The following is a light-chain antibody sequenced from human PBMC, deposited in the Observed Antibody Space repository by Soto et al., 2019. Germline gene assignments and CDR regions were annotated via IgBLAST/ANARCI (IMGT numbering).Light chain of an antibody. CDR2: EVS. Sequence: QSVLTQPPSASGSPGQSVAISCTGTSSDVGAYNYVPWYQQHSGKVPKLMIYEVSKRPSGVPDRFSGSKSGNTASLTGSGLQADDEADYYCSSYAGSDVFLFGTGTKVTVL. J-gene: IGLJ1*01. V-gene: IGLV2-8*01. CDR1: SSDVGAYNY. CDR3: SSYAGSDVFL.